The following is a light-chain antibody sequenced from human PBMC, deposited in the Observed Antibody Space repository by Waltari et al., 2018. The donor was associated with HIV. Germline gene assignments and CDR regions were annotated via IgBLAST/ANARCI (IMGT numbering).Light chain of an antibody. V-gene: IGLV2-8*01. CDR1: SSDVAGFNY. Sequence: QSALTQPPSASGSPGQSVTISCTGTSSDVAGFNYVSWYQQHPGKAPKLIIYEVNKRPSGVPDRFSGSTSGNTASLTVSGLQAEDEADYYCSSYAGTRYVFGTGTKVTVL. CDR2: EVN. J-gene: IGLJ1*01. CDR3: SSYAGTRYV.